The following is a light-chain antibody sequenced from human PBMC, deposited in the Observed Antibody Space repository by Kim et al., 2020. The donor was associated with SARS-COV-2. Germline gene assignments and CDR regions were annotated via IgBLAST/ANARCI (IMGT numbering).Light chain of an antibody. CDR1: CGSIVSNR. J-gene: IGLJ2*01. CDR3: QSFDSNIQV. CDR2: EDN. V-gene: IGLV6-57*03. Sequence: NFMLTQPHSVSESPGRTVTISCTRSCGSIVSNRVQWYRQRPGSAPATVIYEDNQRPSGVPDRFSGSKDSSSNSASLTISGLKTEDEADYYCQSFDSNIQVFGGVTQLTVL.